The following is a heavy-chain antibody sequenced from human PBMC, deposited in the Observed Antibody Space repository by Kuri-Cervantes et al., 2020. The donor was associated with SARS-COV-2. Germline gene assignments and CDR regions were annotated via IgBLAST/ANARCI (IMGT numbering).Heavy chain of an antibody. Sequence: ASVKVSCKTSGYTFTGHYMYWVRQAPGQGLEWMGWINPNNVITNYAQNFQGRVTMTRDMSISTAYMELSSLRSDDTAIYYCARQLGDGINYYFDYWGQGALVTVSS. J-gene: IGHJ4*02. V-gene: IGHV1-2*02. D-gene: IGHD1-1*01. CDR1: GYTFTGHY. CDR3: ARQLGDGINYYFDY. CDR2: INPNNVIT.